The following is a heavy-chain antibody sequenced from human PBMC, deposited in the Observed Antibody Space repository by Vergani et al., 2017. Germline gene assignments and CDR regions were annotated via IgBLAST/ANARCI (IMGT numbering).Heavy chain of an antibody. J-gene: IGHJ4*02. CDR1: DDSINRGEYY. V-gene: IGHV4-30-4*08. D-gene: IGHD3-9*01. Sequence: QVQLRESGPGLVHPSQTLSLTCSVSDDSINRGEYYWTWIRHSPGKGLEWIGYVYYTGATDYHPSLKSRVSMSLDTAKKQFSLNLMSVTAADTAVYFCARSRAYVDWVMDYWGQGTLVTVSS. CDR2: VYYTGAT. CDR3: ARSRAYVDWVMDY.